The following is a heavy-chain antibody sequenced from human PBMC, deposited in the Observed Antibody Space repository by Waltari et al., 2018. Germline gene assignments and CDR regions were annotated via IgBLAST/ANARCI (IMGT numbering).Heavy chain of an antibody. Sequence: QVQLQESGPGLVKPSGTLSLTCAVSGGSISSSNWWRWVRQPPGKGLGWIGEIYHSGSTNDNPSLKSRVTISVDKSKNQFSLKLSSVTAADTAVYYCARDAAAGEYYYYGMDVWGQGTTVTVSS. J-gene: IGHJ6*02. D-gene: IGHD6-13*01. V-gene: IGHV4-4*02. CDR1: GGSISSSNW. CDR3: ARDAAAGEYYYYGMDV. CDR2: IYHSGST.